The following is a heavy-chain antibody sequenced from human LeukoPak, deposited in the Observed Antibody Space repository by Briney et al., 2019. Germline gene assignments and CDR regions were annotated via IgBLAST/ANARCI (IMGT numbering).Heavy chain of an antibody. D-gene: IGHD5-12*01. Sequence: GGSLRLSCSASGFTFSSYAMHWVRQAPGKGLEYVSAIVSNAGSTYYADSVKGRFTISRDNSKNTVYLQMRNLRPDDTAVYYCVRFSGYDCFDYWGQGTLVTVSS. CDR1: GFTFSSYA. CDR2: IVSNAGST. J-gene: IGHJ4*02. CDR3: VRFSGYDCFDY. V-gene: IGHV3-64D*06.